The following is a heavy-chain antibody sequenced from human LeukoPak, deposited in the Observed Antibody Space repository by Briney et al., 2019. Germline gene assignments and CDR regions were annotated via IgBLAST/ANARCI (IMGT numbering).Heavy chain of an antibody. Sequence: SETLSLTCTVSGDSISSNNYYWGWIRQPPGKGLEWIGSISYSGSTNYNPSLESQVTISVDASKSQFSLKLNSVSAADTAVYYCVRGSDILAGYYVFDFWGQGILVTVSS. D-gene: IGHD3-9*01. J-gene: IGHJ4*02. V-gene: IGHV4-39*07. CDR1: GDSISSNNYY. CDR2: ISYSGST. CDR3: VRGSDILAGYYVFDF.